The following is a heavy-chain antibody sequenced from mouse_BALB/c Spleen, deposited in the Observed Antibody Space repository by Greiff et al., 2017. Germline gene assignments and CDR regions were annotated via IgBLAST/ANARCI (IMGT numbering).Heavy chain of an antibody. CDR3: ARDDYGSSYGYFDV. J-gene: IGHJ1*01. D-gene: IGHD1-1*01. Sequence: VKLQQSGAELARPGASVKMSCKASGYTFTSYTMHWVKQRPGQGLEWIGYINPSSGYTNYNQKFKDKATLTADKSSSTAYMQLSSLTSEDSAVYYCARDDYGSSYGYFDVWGAGTTVTVSS. CDR1: GYTFTSYT. CDR2: INPSSGYT. V-gene: IGHV1-4*01.